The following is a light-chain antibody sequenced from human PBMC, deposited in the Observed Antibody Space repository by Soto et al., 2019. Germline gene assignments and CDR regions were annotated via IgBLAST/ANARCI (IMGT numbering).Light chain of an antibody. J-gene: IGKJ2*01. Sequence: DIQMTQSPSTLSAALGDRVTITCRASQRVSSWLAWYQQKPGKAPKLLIYKASILESGVPPRFSGSGSGTEFTLTISSLQPEDFATYYCQEYHSYSFGQGTQLELK. CDR2: KAS. V-gene: IGKV1-5*03. CDR1: QRVSSW. CDR3: QEYHSYS.